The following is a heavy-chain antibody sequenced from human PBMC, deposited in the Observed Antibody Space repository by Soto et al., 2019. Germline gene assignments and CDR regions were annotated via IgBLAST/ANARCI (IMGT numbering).Heavy chain of an antibody. CDR1: GGSISSSSYY. CDR2: IYYSGST. CDR3: ARLVATTYYYYYYYMDG. J-gene: IGHJ6*03. V-gene: IGHV4-39*01. D-gene: IGHD5-12*01. Sequence: TSETLSLTCTVSGGSISSSSYYWGWIRQPPGKGLEWIGSIYYSGSTYYNPSLKSRVTISVDTSKNQFSLKLSSVTAADTAVYYCARLVATTYYYYYYYMDGWGKGTTVTVSS.